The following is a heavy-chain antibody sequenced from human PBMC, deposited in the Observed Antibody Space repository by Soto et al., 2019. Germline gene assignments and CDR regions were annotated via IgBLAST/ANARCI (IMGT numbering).Heavy chain of an antibody. CDR1: GGSIGSSNW. J-gene: IGHJ1*01. CDR2: LFYSGST. V-gene: IGHV4-4*02. D-gene: IGHD1-26*01. CDR3: VHHGGVPYCHGV. Sequence: TMSLPRAVSGGSIGSSNWWRWVRQPPGQTLEWLGELFYSGSTKYNPSLSSRVTISADQSNNVFSLRLTSVTAADTAMYYCVHHGGVPYCHGVWGQGVLVTVSS.